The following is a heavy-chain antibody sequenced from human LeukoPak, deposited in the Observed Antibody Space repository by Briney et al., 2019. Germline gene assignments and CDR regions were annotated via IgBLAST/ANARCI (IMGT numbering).Heavy chain of an antibody. CDR3: ARVDDRGHYYDSSGPRKLFDY. J-gene: IGHJ4*02. V-gene: IGHV1-2*02. D-gene: IGHD3-22*01. CDR1: GYTFTGYY. CDR2: INPNSGGT. Sequence: ASVKVSCKASGYTFTGYYMHWVRQAPGQGLEWMGWINPNSGGTNYAQKFQGRVTMTRDTSIRTAYMELGRLRSDDTAVYYCARVDDRGHYYDSSGPRKLFDYWGQGTLVTVSS.